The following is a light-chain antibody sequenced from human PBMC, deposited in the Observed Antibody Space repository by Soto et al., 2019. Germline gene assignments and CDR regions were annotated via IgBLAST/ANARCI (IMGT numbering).Light chain of an antibody. CDR3: QQYNNWPLTLT. V-gene: IGKV3-15*01. CDR1: QSVSSN. J-gene: IGKJ4*01. CDR2: GAS. Sequence: EIVMTQSPATLSVSPGERATLSCRASQSVSSNLAWYQQKPGQAPRLLIYGASTRATGIPARFSGSGSGTAFTLTISSLQSEDFAVYYCQQYNNWPLTLTFGGGTKVDIK.